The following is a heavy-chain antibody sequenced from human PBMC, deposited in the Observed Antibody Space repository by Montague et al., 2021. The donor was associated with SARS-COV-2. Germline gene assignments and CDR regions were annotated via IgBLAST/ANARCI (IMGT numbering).Heavy chain of an antibody. V-gene: IGHV4-39*07. J-gene: IGHJ6*02. CDR3: ARDDIVLQGVTKGMDV. D-gene: IGHD3-10*01. CDR2: MYYSGST. Sequence: SETLSLTCTVSGGSISSSNYYWGWIRQPPGKGPEWIGNMYYSGSTYYNPSLKSRVTISIDTSKNQFSLKLSSVTAADTAVYYCARDDIVLQGVTKGMDVWGHGTTVTVSS. CDR1: GGSISSSNYY.